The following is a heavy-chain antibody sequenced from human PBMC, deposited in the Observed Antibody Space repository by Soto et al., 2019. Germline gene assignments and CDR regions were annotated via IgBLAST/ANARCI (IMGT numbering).Heavy chain of an antibody. J-gene: IGHJ5*02. CDR2: IYYSGST. Sequence: GPGPHAPSETLSLTCTVSGGSISSYYWSWIRQPPGKGLEWIGYIYYSGSTNYNPSLKSRVTISVDTSKNQFSLKLSSVTAADTAVYYCARVRSDDGDYSITSWGQGTLVTGSA. CDR3: ARVRSDDGDYSITS. V-gene: IGHV4-59*01. CDR1: GGSISSYY. D-gene: IGHD4-17*01.